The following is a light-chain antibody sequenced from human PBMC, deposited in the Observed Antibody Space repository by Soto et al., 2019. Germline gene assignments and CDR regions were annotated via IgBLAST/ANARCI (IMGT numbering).Light chain of an antibody. CDR2: GAS. Sequence: EIVLTQSPGTLSLSPGGRATLSCRASHSVSSSYLAWYQQKPGQAPRLLIYGASSRATGIPDRFSGNGSGTDFTLTISRLEPEDFAVYYCQQYGSSPPYTFGPGTKVDIK. V-gene: IGKV3-20*01. CDR1: HSVSSSY. CDR3: QQYGSSPPYT. J-gene: IGKJ3*01.